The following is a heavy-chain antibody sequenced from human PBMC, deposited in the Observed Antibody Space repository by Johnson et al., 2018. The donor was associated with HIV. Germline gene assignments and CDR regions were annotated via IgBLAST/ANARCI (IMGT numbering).Heavy chain of an antibody. CDR3: AKGPVYDCGGGEAFDI. CDR2: ISYDGSNK. D-gene: IGHD2-21*01. Sequence: QVQLVESGGGVVQPGRSLRLSCAASGFTFSSYGMHWVRQAPGKGLEWVAVISYDGSNKYYADSVKGRFTISRDNSKNTLYLQMNRLRTEDTAVCYCAKGPVYDCGGGEAFDIWGQGTMVTVSS. V-gene: IGHV3-30*18. CDR1: GFTFSSYG. J-gene: IGHJ3*02.